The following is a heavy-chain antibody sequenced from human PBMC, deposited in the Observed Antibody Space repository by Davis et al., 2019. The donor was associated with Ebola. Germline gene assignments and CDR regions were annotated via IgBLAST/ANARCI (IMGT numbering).Heavy chain of an antibody. CDR2: IKQDGSEK. CDR3: ARDRQWLASSHFDY. V-gene: IGHV3-7*03. Sequence: PGGSLRLSCAASGFTFSGSAMHWFRQAPGKGLEWVANIKQDGSEKYYVDSVKGRFTISRDNAKNSLYLQMNSLRAEDTVVYYCARDRQWLASSHFDYWGQGTLVTVSS. D-gene: IGHD6-19*01. CDR1: GFTFSGSA. J-gene: IGHJ4*02.